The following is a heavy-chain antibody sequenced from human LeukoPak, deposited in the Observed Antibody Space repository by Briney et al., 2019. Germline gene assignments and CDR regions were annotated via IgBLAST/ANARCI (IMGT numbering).Heavy chain of an antibody. Sequence: SETLSLTCTVSGGSISSSSYYWGWIRQPPGKGLEWIGSIYYSGSTYYNPSLKSRVTISVDTSKNQFSLKLSSVTAADTAAYYCARFRLIAVAGFDYWGQGTLVTVSS. V-gene: IGHV4-39*01. J-gene: IGHJ4*02. D-gene: IGHD6-19*01. CDR3: ARFRLIAVAGFDY. CDR2: IYYSGST. CDR1: GGSISSSSYY.